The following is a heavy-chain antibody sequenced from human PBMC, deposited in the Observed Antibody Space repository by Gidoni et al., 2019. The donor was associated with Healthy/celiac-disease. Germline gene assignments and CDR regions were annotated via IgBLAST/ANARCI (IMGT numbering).Heavy chain of an antibody. CDR3: ARQTASRAEEEGDY. D-gene: IGHD6-6*01. V-gene: IGHV5-51*01. CDR1: GYIFTSYW. J-gene: IGHJ4*02. Sequence: EVHLVQSVAEVKTPGASLKISCKVSGYIFTSYWIGWVRQMPGKGLEWMGIIYPGDSDTRYSPYFQGQVTISADKSISTAYLQWSSLKASDTAMYYCARQTASRAEEEGDYWGQGTLVTVSS. CDR2: IYPGDSDT.